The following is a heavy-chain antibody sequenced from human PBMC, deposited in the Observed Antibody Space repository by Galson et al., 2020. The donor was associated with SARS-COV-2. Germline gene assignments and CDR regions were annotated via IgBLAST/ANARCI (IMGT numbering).Heavy chain of an antibody. D-gene: IGHD3-3*01. Sequence: GESLKISCKTSGYTFTTYTMHWMRQAPGQRLEWMGSINAGNGNIKYSQKFQDKFTITTDTSATTAYMELSSLTPEDTALYYCAREFWSGYYSNENWFDPWGQGTLVTVSS. CDR1: GYTFTTYT. CDR2: INAGNGNI. V-gene: IGHV1-3*01. J-gene: IGHJ5*02. CDR3: AREFWSGYYSNENWFDP.